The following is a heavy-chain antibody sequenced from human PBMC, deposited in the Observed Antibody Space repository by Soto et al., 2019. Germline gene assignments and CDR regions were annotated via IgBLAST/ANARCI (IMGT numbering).Heavy chain of an antibody. CDR1: GGSISSGDYY. CDR3: ARRTYYYDSSWFDP. Sequence: QVQLQESGPGLVKPSQTLSLTCTVSGGSISSGDYYWSWIRQPPGKGLEWIGYIYYSGSTYYNPSLRIRVTISVDTSKDQFSLKLSSVTAADTAVYYCARRTYYYDSSWFDPWGQGTLVTVSS. CDR2: IYYSGST. V-gene: IGHV4-30-4*01. J-gene: IGHJ5*02. D-gene: IGHD3-22*01.